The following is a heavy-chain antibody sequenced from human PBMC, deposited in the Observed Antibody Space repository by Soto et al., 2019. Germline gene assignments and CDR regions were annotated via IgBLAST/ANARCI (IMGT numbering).Heavy chain of an antibody. D-gene: IGHD3-16*01. J-gene: IGHJ5*02. CDR3: ASGGNWFDP. Sequence: TLSLTCNVSGGSISNYYWTWIRQSPEKGLEWIGYMYYDGNINYNPSLKSRVTISIDTSKNQFSLTLKSVTAADTAVYYCASGGNWFDPWGQGVLVTVSS. V-gene: IGHV4-59*01. CDR1: GGSISNYY. CDR2: MYYDGNI.